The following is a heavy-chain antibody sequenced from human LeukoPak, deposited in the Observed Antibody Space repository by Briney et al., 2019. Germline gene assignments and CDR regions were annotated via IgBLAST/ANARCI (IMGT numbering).Heavy chain of an antibody. J-gene: IGHJ4*02. Sequence: ASVKVSCKASGYTFTTYAMHWVRQAPGQRLEWMGWINAGNGDAKYSQKFQARVTITRDTSASTAYMELSSLRSEDTAVYYCARDPIGSRWPYYFDYWGQGTLVTVSS. CDR3: ARDPIGSRWPYYFDY. CDR1: GYTFTTYA. CDR2: INAGNGDA. V-gene: IGHV1-3*01. D-gene: IGHD6-13*01.